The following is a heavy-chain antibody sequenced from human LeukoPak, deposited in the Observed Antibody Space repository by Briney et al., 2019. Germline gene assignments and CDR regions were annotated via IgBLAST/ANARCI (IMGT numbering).Heavy chain of an antibody. V-gene: IGHV3-7*01. CDR1: GFIFRNYW. CDR2: IKQDGSDT. Sequence: GGSLRLSCAASGFIFRNYWMSWVRQAPGKGLEWVANIKQDGSDTYYVDSVKGRFTISRDNAKDSLYLQMNTLRVEDTAVYYCARDGLASCGGDCYSKYYYYYGMDVWGQGTTVTVSS. D-gene: IGHD2-21*02. CDR3: ARDGLASCGGDCYSKYYYYYGMDV. J-gene: IGHJ6*02.